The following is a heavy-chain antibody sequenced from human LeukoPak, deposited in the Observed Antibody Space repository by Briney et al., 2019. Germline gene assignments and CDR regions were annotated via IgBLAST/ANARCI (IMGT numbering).Heavy chain of an antibody. J-gene: IGHJ4*02. Sequence: SETPSLTCTVSGGSISGSSYYWGWIRQPPGKGLEWIGSIYYSGSTYYNPSLKSRVTISVDTSKNQFSLKLSSVTAADTAVYYCARGELNKYCSSTSCYTFDYWGQGTLVTVSS. V-gene: IGHV4-39*07. CDR3: ARGELNKYCSSTSCYTFDY. D-gene: IGHD2-2*02. CDR2: IYYSGST. CDR1: GGSISGSSYY.